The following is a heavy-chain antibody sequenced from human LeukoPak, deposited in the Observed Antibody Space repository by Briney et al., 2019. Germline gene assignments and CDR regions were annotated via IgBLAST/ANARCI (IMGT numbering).Heavy chain of an antibody. CDR1: GYPFTGYY. Sequence: GASVKVSFKASGYPFTGYYLHWVRQAPGQGLEWMGWINPNSGFTNYAQKFQGRVTMTRDTSISTAYMELSRLRSDDTAVYYCARLADCSSSSCRSFDYWGQGTLVTASS. V-gene: IGHV1-2*02. D-gene: IGHD2-2*01. CDR2: INPNSGFT. CDR3: ARLADCSSSSCRSFDY. J-gene: IGHJ4*02.